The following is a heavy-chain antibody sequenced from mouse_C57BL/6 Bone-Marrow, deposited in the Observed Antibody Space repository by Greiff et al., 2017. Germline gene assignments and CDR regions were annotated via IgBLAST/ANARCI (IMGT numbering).Heavy chain of an antibody. V-gene: IGHV1-19*01. J-gene: IGHJ3*01. CDR2: INPYNGGT. CDR3: ARNSNFPGFAY. D-gene: IGHD2-5*01. Sequence: EVKLVESGPVLVKPGASVKMSCKASGYTFTDYYMNWVKQSHGKSLEWIGVINPYNGGTSYNQKFKGKATLTVDKSSSTAYMELNSLTSEDSAVYCCARNSNFPGFAYWGQGTLVTVSA. CDR1: GYTFTDYY.